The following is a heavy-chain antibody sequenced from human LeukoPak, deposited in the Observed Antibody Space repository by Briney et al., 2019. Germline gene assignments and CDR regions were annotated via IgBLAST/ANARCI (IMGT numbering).Heavy chain of an antibody. CDR3: ARDARSHCGTDACYGPYFDY. CDR2: NRERSTNI. J-gene: IGHJ4*02. Sequence: GGSLRLPCAASGFPLSTSSMIWLRQTTGKGLEWISYNRERSTNIYYADSVKGRFTISRDNAKNSLYIQMNDLRVEDTGVYFCARDARSHCGTDACYGPYFDYWGQGSLVTVSS. D-gene: IGHD2-2*01. CDR1: GFPLSTSS. V-gene: IGHV3-48*01.